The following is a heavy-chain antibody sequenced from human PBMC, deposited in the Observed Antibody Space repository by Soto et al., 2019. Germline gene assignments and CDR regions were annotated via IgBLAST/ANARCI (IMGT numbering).Heavy chain of an antibody. Sequence: GESLKISCKGSGYSFTSYWIGWVRQMPGKGLEWMGIIYPGDSDTRYSPSFQGQVTISADKSISTAYLQWSSLKASDTAMYYCARPIQGGIRGVTTPGYSAFDIWGQGTMVTVSS. V-gene: IGHV5-51*01. CDR1: GYSFTSYW. D-gene: IGHD4-17*01. CDR3: ARPIQGGIRGVTTPGYSAFDI. J-gene: IGHJ3*02. CDR2: IYPGDSDT.